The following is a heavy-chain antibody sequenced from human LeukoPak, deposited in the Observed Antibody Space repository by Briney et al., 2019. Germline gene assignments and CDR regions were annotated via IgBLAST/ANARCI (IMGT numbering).Heavy chain of an antibody. J-gene: IGHJ5*02. CDR2: IYYSGST. Sequence: SETLSLTCTVSGGSISSYYWSWIRQPPGKGLEWIGYIYYSGSTNYNPSLKSRVTISVDTSKNQFSLKLSSVTAADTAVYYCARVQRWLVLSWGQGTLVTVSS. V-gene: IGHV4-59*01. CDR1: GGSISSYY. D-gene: IGHD6-19*01. CDR3: ARVQRWLVLS.